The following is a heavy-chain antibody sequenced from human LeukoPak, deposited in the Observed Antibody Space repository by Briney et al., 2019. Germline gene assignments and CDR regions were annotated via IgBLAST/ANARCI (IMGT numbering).Heavy chain of an antibody. CDR2: IDHSGST. CDR1: GGSFSGYY. D-gene: IGHD4-23*01. CDR3: AGSTDYGGNFFDY. J-gene: IGHJ4*02. Sequence: SETLSLTCAASGGSFSGYYWNLIRQPPGKGLEWIGEIDHSGSTKYNSSLKSRVNISIDTSKNQFSLKLSSVTAADTAVYYCAGSTDYGGNFFDYWGQGTLVTVSS. V-gene: IGHV4-34*01.